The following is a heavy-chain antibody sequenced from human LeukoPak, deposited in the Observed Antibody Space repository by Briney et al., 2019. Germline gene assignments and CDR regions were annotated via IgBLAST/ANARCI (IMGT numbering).Heavy chain of an antibody. V-gene: IGHV4-61*08. CDR2: IYNSGST. J-gene: IGHJ5*02. CDR3: AKAVAAAGRFGFDP. D-gene: IGHD6-13*01. Sequence: SETLSLTCSVSGVSVGSAGYYWTWIRQPPGKGLEWIGYIYNSGSTNYNPSLQSRVTISVDTSKNQFSLRLTSVTAADTAVYYCAKAVAAAGRFGFDPWGQGTLVTVSS. CDR1: GVSVGSAGYY.